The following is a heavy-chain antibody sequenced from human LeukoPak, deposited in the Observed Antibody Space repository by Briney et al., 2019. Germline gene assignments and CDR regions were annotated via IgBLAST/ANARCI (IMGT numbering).Heavy chain of an antibody. CDR3: ARVGYYASGPFSYFDY. V-gene: IGHV3-30-3*01. CDR1: GFTFSSYT. Sequence: GGSLRLSCAASGFTFSSYTMHWVRQAPGKGLEWVAVMSYDGSNEYYADSVKGRFTISRDNSKNTLYLQMNSLSVEDTAVYYCARVGYYASGPFSYFDYWGQGTLVTVSS. D-gene: IGHD3-10*01. J-gene: IGHJ4*02. CDR2: MSYDGSNE.